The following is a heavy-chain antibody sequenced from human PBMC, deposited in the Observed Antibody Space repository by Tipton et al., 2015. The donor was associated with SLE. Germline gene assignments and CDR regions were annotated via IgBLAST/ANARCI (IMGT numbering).Heavy chain of an antibody. V-gene: IGHV3-9*01. D-gene: IGHD3-10*01. J-gene: IGHJ4*02. CDR1: GFTFDDYA. CDR2: ISWNSGSI. Sequence: QLVQSGGGLVQPGRSLRLSCAASGFTFDDYAMHWVRQAPGKGLEWVSGISWNSGSIGYADSVKGRFTISRDNAKNSLYLQMNSLRAEDTAVYYCARRGMSGFDYWGQGTLVTVSS. CDR3: ARRGMSGFDY.